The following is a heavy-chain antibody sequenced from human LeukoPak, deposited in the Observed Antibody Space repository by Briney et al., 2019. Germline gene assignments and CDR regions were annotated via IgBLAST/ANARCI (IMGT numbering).Heavy chain of an antibody. V-gene: IGHV1-2*02. J-gene: IGHJ6*03. Sequence: GASVKVSCKASGYTFTGYYLHWVRQAPGQGLEWMGWINPNSGGTNYEQKFQGRVTMTRDTSISTAYMELSRLRSDDTAVYYCARESFGASVMDVWGKGTTVTVSS. CDR2: INPNSGGT. CDR1: GYTFTGYY. CDR3: ARESFGASVMDV. D-gene: IGHD4/OR15-4a*01.